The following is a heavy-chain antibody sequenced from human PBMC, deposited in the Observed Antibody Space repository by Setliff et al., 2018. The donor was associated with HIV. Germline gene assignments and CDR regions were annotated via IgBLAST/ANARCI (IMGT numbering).Heavy chain of an antibody. D-gene: IGHD3-22*01. V-gene: IGHV3-33*01. CDR2: IWYDGSNK. J-gene: IGHJ6*03. CDR1: GFTFSSYG. CDR3: ARDKDYYDFSGYYYIYYYRDV. Sequence: GSLRLSCAASGFTFSSYGMHWVRQAPGKGLEWVAVIWYDGSNKYYADSVKGRFTISRDKSKNTLYLQMNSLRAEDTAVYYCARDKDYYDFSGYYYIYYYRDVWGKGTTVTVS.